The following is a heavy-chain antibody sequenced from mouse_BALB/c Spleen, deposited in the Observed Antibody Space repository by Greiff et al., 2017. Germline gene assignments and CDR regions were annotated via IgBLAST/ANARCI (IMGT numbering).Heavy chain of an antibody. D-gene: IGHD4-1*01. Sequence: EVQLVESGPGLVKPSQSLSLTCTVTGYSITSDYAWNWIRQFPGNKLEWMGYISYSGSTSYNPSLKSRISITRDTSKNQFFLQLNSVTTEDTATYYCAREELGFDYWGQGTTLTVSS. V-gene: IGHV3-2*02. CDR1: GYSITSDYA. CDR3: AREELGFDY. J-gene: IGHJ2*01. CDR2: ISYSGST.